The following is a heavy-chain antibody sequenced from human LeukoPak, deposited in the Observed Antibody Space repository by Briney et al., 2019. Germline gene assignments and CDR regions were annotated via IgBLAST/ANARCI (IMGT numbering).Heavy chain of an antibody. CDR2: IYSAGST. D-gene: IGHD2-8*01. Sequence: GGSLRLSCAASGFTVSSTYMSWVRQAPGKGLEWVSIIYSAGSTYYADSVKGRFTISRDNSKNALYLQMNSLRAEDTAVYYCAKGHCTNGICWLDWGQGTLVTVSS. V-gene: IGHV3-53*01. CDR3: AKGHCTNGICWLD. CDR1: GFTVSSTY. J-gene: IGHJ4*02.